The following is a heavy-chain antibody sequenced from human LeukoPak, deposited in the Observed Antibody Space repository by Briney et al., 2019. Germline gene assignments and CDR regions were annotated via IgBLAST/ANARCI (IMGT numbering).Heavy chain of an antibody. CDR1: GGSISSYY. J-gene: IGHJ4*02. CDR3: ARSNTATFDY. Sequence: MPSETLSLTCTVSGGSISSYYWSWIRQPPGKGLEWIGYIYYSGSTNYNPSLKSRVTISVDTSKNQFSLKLSSVTAADTAVYYCARSNTATFDYWGQGTLVTVSS. CDR2: IYYSGST. D-gene: IGHD5-18*01. V-gene: IGHV4-59*01.